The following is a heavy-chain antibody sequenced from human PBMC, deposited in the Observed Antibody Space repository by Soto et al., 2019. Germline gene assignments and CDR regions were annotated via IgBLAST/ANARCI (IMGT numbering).Heavy chain of an antibody. CDR1: GGSISSGGYS. J-gene: IGHJ3*02. V-gene: IGHV4-30-2*01. Sequence: QLQLQESGSGLVKPSQTLSLTCAVSGGSISSGGYSWSWIRQPPGKGLEWIGYIYHSGSTYYNSSLKSRDTLSVDKSKNQLSLKLSSVTAADTAVYYCAGRGGGAFDIWGQGTMVSVAS. D-gene: IGHD3-16*01. CDR3: AGRGGGAFDI. CDR2: IYHSGST.